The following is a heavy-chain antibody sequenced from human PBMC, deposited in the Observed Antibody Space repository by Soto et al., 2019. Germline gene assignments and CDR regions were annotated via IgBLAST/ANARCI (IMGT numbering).Heavy chain of an antibody. J-gene: IGHJ5*02. CDR2: IYTSGSA. V-gene: IGHV4-4*07. D-gene: IGHD1-26*01. Sequence: SETLSLTCTVSGGSISSYYWSWIRQPAGKGLEWIGRIYTSGSANYNPSLKSRVTMSVDTSKNQFSLKLSSVTAADTAVYYCARDEDSNGSYDNWFDPWGQGTLVTVSS. CDR3: ARDEDSNGSYDNWFDP. CDR1: GGSISSYY.